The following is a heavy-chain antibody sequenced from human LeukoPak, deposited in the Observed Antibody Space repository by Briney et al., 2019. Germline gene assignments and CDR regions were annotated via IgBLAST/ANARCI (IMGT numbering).Heavy chain of an antibody. CDR3: AKDSYQGDWGLDAFDV. J-gene: IGHJ3*01. V-gene: IGHV3-74*01. CDR2: IINDGSST. Sequence: GGSLRLSCAASGFNFKNYWMHWVRQAPGKGLEWVSRIINDGSSTTYADSVKGRFTISRDNAKNSLNLQMNSLRAEDTAVYYCAKDSYQGDWGLDAFDVWGQGTMVTVSS. CDR1: GFNFKNYW. D-gene: IGHD2-21*02.